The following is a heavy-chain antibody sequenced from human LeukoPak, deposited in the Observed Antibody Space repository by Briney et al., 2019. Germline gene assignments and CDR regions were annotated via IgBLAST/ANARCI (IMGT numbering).Heavy chain of an antibody. J-gene: IGHJ6*02. V-gene: IGHV4-39*01. Sequence: SETLSLTCTVSGDSFTSTDDFWGWIRQPPGKGLEWIGSINYSGKTYYNPSLKSRVTISVDTSKNQVSLRLSSVTAADTAVYYCARSSYSSGRYGGLDVWGQGTTVTVSS. CDR2: INYSGKT. D-gene: IGHD3-22*01. CDR3: ARSSYSSGRYGGLDV. CDR1: GDSFTSTDDF.